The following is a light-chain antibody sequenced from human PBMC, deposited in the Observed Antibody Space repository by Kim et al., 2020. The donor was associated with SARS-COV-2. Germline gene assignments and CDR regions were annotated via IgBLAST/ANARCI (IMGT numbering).Light chain of an antibody. CDR3: NSRDSSGNHLV. V-gene: IGLV3-19*01. J-gene: IGLJ3*02. CDR2: GKN. CDR1: SLRRDY. Sequence: ALGQTVRITCQGDSLRRDYASWYQQKPGQAPVLVIYGKNNRPSGIPDRFSGSSSGNTASLTITGAQAEDEADYYCNSRDSSGNHLVFGGGTQLTVL.